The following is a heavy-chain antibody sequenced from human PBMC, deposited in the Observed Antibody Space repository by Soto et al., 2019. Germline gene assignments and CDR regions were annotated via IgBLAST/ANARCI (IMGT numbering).Heavy chain of an antibody. D-gene: IGHD2-15*01. CDR2: ISSSSSYI. CDR3: ARDIGDIVVVVAATQGDAFDI. V-gene: IGHV3-21*01. Sequence: GGSLRLSCAASGLTFSSYGMNWVRQAPGKGLEWVSSISSSSSYIYYADSVKGRFTISRDNAKNSLYLQMNSLRAEDTAVYYCARDIGDIVVVVAATQGDAFDIWGQGTMVTVSS. J-gene: IGHJ3*02. CDR1: GLTFSSYG.